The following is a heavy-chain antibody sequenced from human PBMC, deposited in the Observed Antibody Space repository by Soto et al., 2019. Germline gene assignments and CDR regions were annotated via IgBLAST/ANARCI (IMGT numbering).Heavy chain of an antibody. CDR1: GCAINDDTYY. D-gene: IGHD2-2*01. CDR3: ARLHCDSPNCVPLDP. CDR2: IYYSGTS. Sequence: SETLSLTCTVSGCAINDDTYYWGSIRQPPGKGLEWIGSIYYSGTSSYNPSLKSRVTMSVDTSKKQLSLRLRSVTAADTAVYYCARLHCDSPNCVPLDPWGQGTLVTVS. V-gene: IGHV4-39*01. J-gene: IGHJ5*02.